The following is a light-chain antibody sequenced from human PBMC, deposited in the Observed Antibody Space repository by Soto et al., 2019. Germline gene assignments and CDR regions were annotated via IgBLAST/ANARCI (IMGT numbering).Light chain of an antibody. Sequence: EIVLTQSPGTLSLSPGERATLSCRASQSVSSSFSAWYQQKPGQAPRLLIYGASSRAPGIPDRFSGSGSGTDFTLTISRLEPEDFAVYYCQQYDTSSYTFGQGTKLEIK. J-gene: IGKJ2*01. V-gene: IGKV3-20*01. CDR2: GAS. CDR1: QSVSSSF. CDR3: QQYDTSSYT.